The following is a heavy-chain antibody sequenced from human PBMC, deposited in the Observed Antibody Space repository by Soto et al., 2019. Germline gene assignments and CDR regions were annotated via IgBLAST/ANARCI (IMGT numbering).Heavy chain of an antibody. CDR2: IIPIFGTA. V-gene: IGHV1-69*13. Sequence: ASVKVSCKASGGTFSSYAISWVRQAPGQGLEWMGGIIPIFGTANYAQKFQGRVTITADESTSTAYMELSSLRSEDTAVYYCALKNGSGSPIRGNYYYYYYMDVWGKGTTVTVSS. J-gene: IGHJ6*03. CDR3: ALKNGSGSPIRGNYYYYYYMDV. CDR1: GGTFSSYA. D-gene: IGHD3-10*01.